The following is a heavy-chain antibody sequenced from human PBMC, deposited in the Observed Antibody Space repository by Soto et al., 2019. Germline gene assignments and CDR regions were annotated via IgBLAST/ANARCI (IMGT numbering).Heavy chain of an antibody. CDR2: ISGYNGKT. CDR3: ARDLGGWPDY. J-gene: IGHJ4*02. CDR1: GYAFTSYA. D-gene: IGHD2-15*01. Sequence: ASVKVSCKASGYAFTSYAMHWVRQAPGQGLEWMGWISGYNGKTNYAQKVQDRVTMTTDTSTGTVYLELRSLRSEDTAVYYCARDLGGWPDYCGQGTLVPVSS. V-gene: IGHV1-3*01.